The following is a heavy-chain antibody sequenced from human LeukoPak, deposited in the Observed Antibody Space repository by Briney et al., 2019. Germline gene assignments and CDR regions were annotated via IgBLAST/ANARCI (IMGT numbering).Heavy chain of an antibody. J-gene: IGHJ4*02. CDR2: ISYSGST. Sequence: SETLSLTCTVSGSPISGGNWNWIRQPPGKGLEWSGYISYSGSTNYNPSLKSRVTISVDTSKSLFSLKLRSVTTADAAVYYCARGLSNFGQVSFDYWGQGTLVTVSS. D-gene: IGHD4-11*01. CDR3: ARGLSNFGQVSFDY. CDR1: GSPISGGN. V-gene: IGHV4-59*01.